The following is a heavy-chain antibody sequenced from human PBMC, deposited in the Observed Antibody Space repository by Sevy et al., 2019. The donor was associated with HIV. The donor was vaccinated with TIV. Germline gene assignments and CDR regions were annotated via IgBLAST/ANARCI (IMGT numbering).Heavy chain of an antibody. CDR3: STDPIIVLLVTDGMDV. CDR2: IKARADGGTT. Sequence: GGSLRLSCAASGFTFSYAWMSWVRQAPGKGLEWVGRIKARADGGTTDYAAPVKGRFTISRDDSKNTPYLQMNSLKAEDTAVYYCSTDPIIVLLVTDGMDVWGQGTTVTVSS. V-gene: IGHV3-15*01. CDR1: GFTFSYAW. J-gene: IGHJ6*02. D-gene: IGHD2-8*01.